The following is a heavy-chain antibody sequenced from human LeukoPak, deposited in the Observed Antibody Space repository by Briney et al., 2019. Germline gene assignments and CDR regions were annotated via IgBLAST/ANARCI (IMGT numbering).Heavy chain of an antibody. D-gene: IGHD2-2*01. V-gene: IGHV3-48*01. J-gene: IGHJ4*02. Sequence: SGGSLRLSCAASGFIFSDYSMNWVRQAPGKGLEWISYIGIDSGNTKYADSVKGRFTISGDKAKNSLYLQMNSLRVEDTAVYYCARDHKYAFDNWGQGTPVTVSS. CDR3: ARDHKYAFDN. CDR1: GFIFSDYS. CDR2: IGIDSGNT.